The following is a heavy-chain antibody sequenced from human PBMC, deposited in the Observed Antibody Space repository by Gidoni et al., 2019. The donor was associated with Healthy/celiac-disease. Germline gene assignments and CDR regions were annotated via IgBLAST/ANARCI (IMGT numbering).Heavy chain of an antibody. CDR2: IYYSGST. Sequence: QLQLQESGPGLVKPSETLSLTCTVSGGSISSSIYYWGWIRQPPGKGLEWIGSIYYSGSTYYNPALKSRVTISVDTSKNKFSLKLSSVTAADKAVYYCARQYDILTGYAPWYFDLWGRGTLVTVSS. CDR1: GGSISSSIYY. D-gene: IGHD3-9*01. CDR3: ARQYDILTGYAPWYFDL. V-gene: IGHV4-39*01. J-gene: IGHJ2*01.